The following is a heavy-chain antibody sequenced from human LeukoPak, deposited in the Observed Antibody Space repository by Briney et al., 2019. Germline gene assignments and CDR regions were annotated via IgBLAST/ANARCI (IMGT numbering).Heavy chain of an antibody. V-gene: IGHV3-74*01. Sequence: PGGSLRLSCAASGFTFSSYWMHWVRQAPGKGLVWVSRINSDGSSTTYADSVKGRFTISRDNAKNTLYLQMNSLGAEDTAVYYCVREPQAEYYFDYWGRGTLVTVSS. D-gene: IGHD1-14*01. CDR2: INSDGSST. CDR3: VREPQAEYYFDY. CDR1: GFTFSSYW. J-gene: IGHJ4*02.